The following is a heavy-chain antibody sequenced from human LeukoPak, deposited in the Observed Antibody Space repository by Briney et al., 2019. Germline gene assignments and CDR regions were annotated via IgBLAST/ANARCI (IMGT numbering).Heavy chain of an antibody. V-gene: IGHV1-2*02. CDR2: INTNSSDT. Sequence: ASLKVFCKASGFPFTGYYMHWVRQAPGQGLEWMACINTNSSDTNYAEKFQGRFTMTRDKSIITAYMHLNSLRSDDAAVYYCARGMAPLNLYYMDVWGKGTTVTVSS. CDR3: ARGMAPLNLYYMDV. D-gene: IGHD5-24*01. CDR1: GFPFTGYY. J-gene: IGHJ6*03.